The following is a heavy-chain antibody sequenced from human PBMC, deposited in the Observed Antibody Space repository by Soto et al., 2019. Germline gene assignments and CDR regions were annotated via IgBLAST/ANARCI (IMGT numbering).Heavy chain of an antibody. CDR2: TYYSGST. J-gene: IGHJ5*02. CDR1: GGSISIYY. D-gene: IGHD2-15*01. CDR3: ARTYCSGANCYPGGNWFDP. V-gene: IGHV4-59*01. Sequence: PSETLSLTCTVSGGSISIYYWSWIRHPPGKGLEWIGYTYYSGSTNYNPSLKSRVTMSVDTSKNQFSLKLNSVTAADTAVYYCARTYCSGANCYPGGNWFDPWGQGTQVTVSS.